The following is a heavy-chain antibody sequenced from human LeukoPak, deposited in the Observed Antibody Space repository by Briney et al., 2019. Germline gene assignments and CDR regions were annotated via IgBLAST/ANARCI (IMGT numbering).Heavy chain of an antibody. D-gene: IGHD6-19*01. CDR2: IRYDGSNK. CDR1: GFTFSSYG. CDR3: ARASGYSSGWGENYYYMDV. V-gene: IGHV3-30*02. J-gene: IGHJ6*03. Sequence: PGGSLRLSCAASGFTFSSYGMHWVRQAPGKGLEWVAFIRYDGSNKYYADSVKGRFTISRDNSKNTLYLQMNGLRAEDTAVYYCARASGYSSGWGENYYYMDVWGKGTTVTVSS.